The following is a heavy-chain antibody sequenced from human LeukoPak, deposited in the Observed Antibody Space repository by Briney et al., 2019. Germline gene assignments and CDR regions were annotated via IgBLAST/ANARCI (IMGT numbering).Heavy chain of an antibody. V-gene: IGHV1-2*06. J-gene: IGHJ5*02. CDR1: GYTFTGYY. Sequence: ASVKVSCKASGYTFTGYYMHWVRQAPGQGLEWMGRINPNSGGTNYAQKFQGRVTMTRDTSISTAYMELSRLRSDDTAVYYCAREAIYCSSNSCYLNWFVPCGQGTLVTVSS. CDR3: AREAIYCSSNSCYLNWFVP. D-gene: IGHD2-2*01. CDR2: INPNSGGT.